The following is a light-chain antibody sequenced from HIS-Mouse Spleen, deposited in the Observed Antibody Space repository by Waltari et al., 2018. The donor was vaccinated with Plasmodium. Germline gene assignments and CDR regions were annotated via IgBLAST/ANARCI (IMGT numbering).Light chain of an antibody. CDR1: SSDVGSINL. J-gene: IGLJ2*01. Sequence: QSALTQPASVSGSPGQPITIPCTGTSSDVGSINLVSWYQQHPGKAPKLMIYEGSKRPSGVSNRFSGSKSGNTASLTISGLQAEDEADYYCCSYAGSSTFVVFGGGTKLTVL. CDR2: EGS. V-gene: IGLV2-23*03. CDR3: CSYAGSSTFVV.